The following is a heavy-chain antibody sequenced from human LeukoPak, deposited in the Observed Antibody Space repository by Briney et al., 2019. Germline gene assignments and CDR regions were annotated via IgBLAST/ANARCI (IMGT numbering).Heavy chain of an antibody. D-gene: IGHD3-3*01. CDR3: ARGDTGVTIFGVVSHFDY. CDR1: GFTVSSNY. Sequence: QPGGSLRLSCAASGFTVSSNYMTWVRQAPGKGLEWVSLIYSAGSTYYADSVKGRFTISRDSSKNTLYLHMNSLRAEDTAVYYCARGDTGVTIFGVVSHFDYWGQGTVVTVSS. J-gene: IGHJ4*02. CDR2: IYSAGST. V-gene: IGHV3-53*01.